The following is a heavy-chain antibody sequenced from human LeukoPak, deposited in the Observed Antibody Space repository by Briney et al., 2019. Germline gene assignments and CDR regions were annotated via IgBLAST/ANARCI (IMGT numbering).Heavy chain of an antibody. V-gene: IGHV3-48*01. CDR1: GFTFSSYS. Sequence: PGGSLRLSCAASGFTFSSYSMNWVRQAPGKGLEWVSYISSSSSTIYYADSVKGRFTISRDNAKNSLYLQMNSLRAEDTAVYYCARDLSSSGWYGDSGYWGQGTLVTVSS. CDR3: ARDLSSSGWYGDSGY. D-gene: IGHD6-19*01. J-gene: IGHJ4*02. CDR2: ISSSSSTI.